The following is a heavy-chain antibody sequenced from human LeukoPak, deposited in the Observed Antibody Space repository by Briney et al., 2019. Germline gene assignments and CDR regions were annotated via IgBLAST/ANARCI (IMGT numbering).Heavy chain of an antibody. J-gene: IGHJ4*02. CDR3: ASGKPQLATNPFDY. CDR1: GGSISSSSYF. D-gene: IGHD6-13*01. Sequence: PSETLSLTCTVSGGSISSSSYFWGWIRQPPGKGPEWIGSIYYLGSTYYNPSLKSRVTISVVTSKNHFSLKLTSVTAADTAVYYCASGKPQLATNPFDYWGQGTLVTVSS. V-gene: IGHV4-39*07. CDR2: IYYLGST.